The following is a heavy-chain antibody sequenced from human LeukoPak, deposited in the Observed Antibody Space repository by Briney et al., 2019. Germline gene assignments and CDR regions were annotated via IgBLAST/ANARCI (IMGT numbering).Heavy chain of an antibody. Sequence: SETLSLTCTVSGDSISGGYYFWGWIRQSPGKGLEWIGSISNSGTTDYNPSLRSRASISADTSKNQFSLKLASVTDADTAVYYCARQYTYWGQGILVTVSS. J-gene: IGHJ4*02. V-gene: IGHV4-39*01. CDR3: ARQYTY. D-gene: IGHD2-2*02. CDR1: GDSISGGYYF. CDR2: ISNSGTT.